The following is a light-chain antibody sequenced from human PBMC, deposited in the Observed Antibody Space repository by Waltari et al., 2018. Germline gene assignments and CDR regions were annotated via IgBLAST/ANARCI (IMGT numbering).Light chain of an antibody. J-gene: IGKJ1*01. CDR2: AAS. CDR1: QSISKY. V-gene: IGKV3-20*01. Sequence: VLTQSPGTLSLSPGEKATLSCRASQSISKYLVWYQHRPGQAPRLLIYAASTRAPGVPERFSGSGYGTDVTHTISTLKPEDFAVYYCQNHERLPATFGQGTKVAIK. CDR3: QNHERLPAT.